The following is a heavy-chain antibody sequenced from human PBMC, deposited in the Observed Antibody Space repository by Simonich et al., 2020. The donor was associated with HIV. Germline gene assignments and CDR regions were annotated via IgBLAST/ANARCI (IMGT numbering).Heavy chain of an antibody. Sequence: QVQLQQWGAGLLKPSETLSLTCAVYGGSFSGYYWSWIRQPPGKGLEWIGEINHSGNTNYNPSLKIRVTISVDTSKNQFSLKLSSVTAADTAVYYCARRHPTTVTTPYFDYWGQGTLVTVSS. V-gene: IGHV4-34*01. J-gene: IGHJ4*02. CDR1: GGSFSGYY. D-gene: IGHD4-17*01. CDR3: ARRHPTTVTTPYFDY. CDR2: INHSGNT.